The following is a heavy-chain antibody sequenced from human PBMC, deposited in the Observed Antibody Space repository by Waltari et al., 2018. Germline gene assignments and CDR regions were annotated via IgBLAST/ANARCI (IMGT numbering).Heavy chain of an antibody. D-gene: IGHD6-19*01. J-gene: IGHJ4*02. V-gene: IGHV3-43D*03. Sequence: DVQLVESGGVVVQPGGSLRISCAASGFTFDVYAMHWVRQAPGKGLEWVSLISWEGSTTSYADSVKGRFTISRDNSKNSLYLQMNSLRAEDNALYYCAKDSRGYSGWVDYWGQGTLVTVSS. CDR3: AKDSRGYSGWVDY. CDR2: ISWEGSTT. CDR1: GFTFDVYA.